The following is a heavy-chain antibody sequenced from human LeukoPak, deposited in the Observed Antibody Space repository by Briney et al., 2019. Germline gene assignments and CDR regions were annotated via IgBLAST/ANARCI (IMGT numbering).Heavy chain of an antibody. CDR2: SNQSGST. CDR1: NGXFSGYY. J-gene: IGHJ4*02. CDR3: ATSSGRYVGLYDY. D-gene: IGHD3-16*01. V-gene: IGHV4-34*01. Sequence: SETLPLTCNVYNGXFSGYYWSWIRQPPGKGLEWIGESNQSGSTSYNPSLKSRVTISVDTSKDQFSLRLTSVTAADTAVYYCATSSGRYVGLYDYWGQGTLVTVSS.